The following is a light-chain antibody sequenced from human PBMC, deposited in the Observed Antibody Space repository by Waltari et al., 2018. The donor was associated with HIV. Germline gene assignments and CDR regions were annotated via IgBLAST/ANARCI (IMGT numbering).Light chain of an antibody. J-gene: IGLJ3*02. Sequence: QSVLTQPPSVSGAPGQTVTISCDGSSSNIGAGYDVHWYKQVPGTSPKLVIYCNINRPSGVPDRFSAPKSGTSASLAITGLQAEDEAHYYCQSHDRSLSGPWVFGGGTKLTVL. CDR2: CNI. CDR3: QSHDRSLSGPWV. CDR1: SSNIGAGYD. V-gene: IGLV1-40*01.